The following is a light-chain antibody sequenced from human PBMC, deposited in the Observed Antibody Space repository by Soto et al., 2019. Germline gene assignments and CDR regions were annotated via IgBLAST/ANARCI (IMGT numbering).Light chain of an antibody. Sequence: EIVMTQSPATLSVSPGERATLSCRASQSLSSNLAWYQQKPGQAPRLLIYGVSTRATGIPARFSGRGSGTEFTLTISSLQSEDFADYYCQQYKNWPRTFGQGTKVEIK. CDR3: QQYKNWPRT. CDR2: GVS. CDR1: QSLSSN. J-gene: IGKJ1*01. V-gene: IGKV3-15*01.